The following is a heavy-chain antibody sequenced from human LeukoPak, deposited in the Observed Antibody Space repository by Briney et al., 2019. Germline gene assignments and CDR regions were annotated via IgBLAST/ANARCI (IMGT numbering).Heavy chain of an antibody. D-gene: IGHD3-22*01. V-gene: IGHV3-48*03. CDR2: ISSSGSI. CDR1: GFTFSNYE. Sequence: PGGSLRLSCAASGFTFSNYEMNWVRQAPGKGLEWVPYISSSGSIYYADSVKGRFTISRDNAKNSLYLQMNSLRAEDTAIYYCASTNYYDSSGFSNWFDPWGQGTLVTVSS. CDR3: ASTNYYDSSGFSNWFDP. J-gene: IGHJ5*02.